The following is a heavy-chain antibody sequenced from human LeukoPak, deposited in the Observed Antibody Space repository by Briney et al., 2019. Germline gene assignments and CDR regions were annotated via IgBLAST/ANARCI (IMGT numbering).Heavy chain of an antibody. CDR1: GYTFTSYG. V-gene: IGHV1-18*01. D-gene: IGHD4-17*01. CDR2: ISAYNGNT. J-gene: IGHJ6*03. CDR3: ARDLEYGDYTYYYYMDV. Sequence: ASVKVPCKASGYTFTSYGISWVRQAPGQGLEWMGWISAYNGNTNYAQKLQGRVTMTTDTSTSTAYMELRSLRSDDTAVYYCARDLEYGDYTYYYYMDVWGTGTTVTISS.